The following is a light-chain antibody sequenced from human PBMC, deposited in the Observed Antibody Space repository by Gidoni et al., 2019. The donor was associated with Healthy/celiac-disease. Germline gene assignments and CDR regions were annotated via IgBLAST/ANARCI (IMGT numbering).Light chain of an antibody. CDR3: QQGYSTPLT. V-gene: IGKV1-39*01. J-gene: IGKJ4*01. Sequence: GARCDITCRASQSISSYLNWYQQKPGKAPKLLIYAASSLQSGVPSRFSGSGSGTDFTLTISSLQPEDFATYYCQQGYSTPLTFGGGTKVEIK. CDR2: AAS. CDR1: QSISSY.